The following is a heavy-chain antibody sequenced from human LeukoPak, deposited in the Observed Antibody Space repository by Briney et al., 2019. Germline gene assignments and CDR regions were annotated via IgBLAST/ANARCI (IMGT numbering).Heavy chain of an antibody. CDR1: GGSISSGSYY. CDR3: ARGGTAKPWWFDP. J-gene: IGHJ5*02. V-gene: IGHV4-61*02. CDR2: IYTSGST. Sequence: SETLSLTCTVSGGSISSGSYYWSWIRQPAGKGLEWIGRIYTSGSTNHNPSLKSRVTISVDTSKNQFSLKLSSVTAADTAVYYCARGGTAKPWWFDPWGQGTLVTVSS. D-gene: IGHD1-1*01.